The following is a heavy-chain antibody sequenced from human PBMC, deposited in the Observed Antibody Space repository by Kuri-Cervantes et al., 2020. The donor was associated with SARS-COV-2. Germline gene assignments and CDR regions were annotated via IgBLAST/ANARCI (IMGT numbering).Heavy chain of an antibody. CDR2: INPNSGGT. J-gene: IGHJ6*02. Sequence: ASVKVSCKASGYTFTGYYMHWVRQAPGQGLEWMGWINPNSGGTNYAQKFQGWVTMTRDTSISTAYVELSSLRSEDTAVYYCARVGGWDAPMEVGDRQAMGFGMDVWGQGTTVTVSS. CDR3: ARVGGWDAPMEVGDRQAMGFGMDV. CDR1: GYTFTGYY. V-gene: IGHV1-2*04. D-gene: IGHD1-26*01.